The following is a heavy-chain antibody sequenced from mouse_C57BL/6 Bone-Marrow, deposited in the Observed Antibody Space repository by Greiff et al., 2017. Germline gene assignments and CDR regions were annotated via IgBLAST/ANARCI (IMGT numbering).Heavy chain of an antibody. V-gene: IGHV3-1*01. CDR3: ARGDYDDLFAY. CDR1: GYSITSGYD. Sequence: VQLQQSGPGMVKPSQSLSLTCTVTGYSITSGYDWHWIRHFPGNKLEWMGYISYSGSTNYNPSLKSRISITHDTSKNHFFLKLNSVTTEDTATYYCARGDYDDLFAYWGQGTLVTVSA. J-gene: IGHJ3*01. CDR2: ISYSGST. D-gene: IGHD2-4*01.